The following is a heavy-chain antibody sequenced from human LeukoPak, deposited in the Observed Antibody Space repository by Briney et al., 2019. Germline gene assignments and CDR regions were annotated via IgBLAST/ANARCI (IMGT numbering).Heavy chain of an antibody. CDR3: ATDIVVVPAAISHFDY. Sequence: SETLSLTCSVSGGSISSSSYYWAWIRQPPEKGLEWNGSIYYTGGTYYSPSLKSRVTISVDTSKNQFSLKLSSVTAADTAVYYCATDIVVVPAAISHFDYWGQGMLVTVSS. CDR2: IYYTGGT. J-gene: IGHJ4*02. D-gene: IGHD2-2*02. V-gene: IGHV4-39*01. CDR1: GGSISSSSYY.